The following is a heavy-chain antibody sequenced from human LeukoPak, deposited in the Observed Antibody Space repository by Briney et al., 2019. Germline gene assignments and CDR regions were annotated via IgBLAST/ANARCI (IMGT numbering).Heavy chain of an antibody. Sequence: PGGSLRLSCAASGFTFSSYAMSWVRQAPGKGLEWVSAISGSGGSTYYADSVKGRFTISRDNSKSTLYLQMNSLRAEDTAVYYCAKAIAVAGHYGMDVWGQGTTVTVSS. CDR2: ISGSGGST. D-gene: IGHD6-19*01. CDR1: GFTFSSYA. J-gene: IGHJ6*02. V-gene: IGHV3-23*01. CDR3: AKAIAVAGHYGMDV.